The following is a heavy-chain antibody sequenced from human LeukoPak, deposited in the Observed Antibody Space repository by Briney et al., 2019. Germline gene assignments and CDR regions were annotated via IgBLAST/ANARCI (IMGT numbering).Heavy chain of an antibody. CDR1: GFSFSGHW. V-gene: IGHV3-74*01. D-gene: IGHD6-6*01. CDR3: ARGPNSNWSGLDF. J-gene: IGHJ4*02. CDR2: ISPTGSTT. Sequence: GGSLRPSCTASGFSFSGHWMHWARQLPGKGLVWVSRISPTGSTTSYADSVKGRFTVSRDNAKNTLYLQVNDLRAEDTAVYYCARGPNSNWSGLDFWGQGTLLTVSS.